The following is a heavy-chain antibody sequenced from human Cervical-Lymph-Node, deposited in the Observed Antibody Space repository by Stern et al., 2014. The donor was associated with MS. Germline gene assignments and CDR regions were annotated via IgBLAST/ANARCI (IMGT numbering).Heavy chain of an antibody. Sequence: VQLVESGPGLVKPSQTLSFTCTVSGGSISSDNYYWTWIRQHPGKGLEWIGHIYYSGTTYYNPSLKSRVSITVDTSQNLFSLRLSSVTAADTAVYYCARDHFTTSLDVWGHGTTVTVS. J-gene: IGHJ6*02. CDR1: GGSISSDNYY. CDR2: IYYSGTT. CDR3: ARDHFTTSLDV. V-gene: IGHV4-31*03. D-gene: IGHD3-22*01.